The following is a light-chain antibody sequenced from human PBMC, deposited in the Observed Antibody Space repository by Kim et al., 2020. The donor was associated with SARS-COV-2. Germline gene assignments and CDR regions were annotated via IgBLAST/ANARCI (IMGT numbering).Light chain of an antibody. V-gene: IGKV3-20*01. J-gene: IGKJ1*01. CDR1: QSVNTY. CDR2: GAS. Sequence: SLSPGERATLSCRASQSVNTYLVWYQQKPGQAPRLLIYGASSRATGIPDRFSGSGSGTDFTLTISRLEPEDFALYYCQQHGSSPWTFGQGTKVGIK. CDR3: QQHGSSPWT.